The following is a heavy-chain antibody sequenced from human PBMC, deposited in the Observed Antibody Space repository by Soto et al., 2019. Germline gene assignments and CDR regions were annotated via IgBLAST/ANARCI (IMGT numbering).Heavy chain of an antibody. CDR2: IYYSGST. V-gene: IGHV4-30-4*01. J-gene: IGHJ6*02. CDR1: GGSISSGDYY. CDR3: ARTFYASGAYGMDV. Sequence: PSETLSLTCSVSGGSISSGDYYLNWIRQPPGKGLEWIGHIYYSGSTNSNPSLKSRVTISVDTSKNQFSLKLSSVTAADTAVYYCARTFYASGAYGMDVLGQGTTVTVSS. D-gene: IGHD3-10*01.